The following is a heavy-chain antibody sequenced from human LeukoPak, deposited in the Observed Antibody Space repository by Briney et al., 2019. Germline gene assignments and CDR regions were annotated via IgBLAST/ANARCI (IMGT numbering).Heavy chain of an antibody. V-gene: IGHV3-23*01. CDR2: ISGSGGST. CDR1: GFTFSSYA. Sequence: GGSLRLSCAASGFTFSSYAMSWVRQAPGKGLEWVSAISGSGGSTYYADSVKGRFTISRDNSKNTLYLQMNSLRAEDTAVYYCAKSDDSSGYYLTTSFDYWGQGTLVTVSS. D-gene: IGHD3-22*01. CDR3: AKSDDSSGYYLTTSFDY. J-gene: IGHJ4*02.